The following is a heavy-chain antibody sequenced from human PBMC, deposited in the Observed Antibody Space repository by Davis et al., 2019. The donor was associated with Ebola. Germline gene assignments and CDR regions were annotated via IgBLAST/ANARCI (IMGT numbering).Heavy chain of an antibody. CDR1: GYSISSGYY. CDR3: ARGGYYDFWTGVDP. J-gene: IGHJ5*02. Sequence: PSETLSLTCGVSGYSISSGYYWTWIRQPPGKGLEWIGSISHSGNTYYNPSLKSRVTISLDTSKNKFSLKLSAVTAADTAVYYCARGGYYDFWTGVDPWGQGILVPVSS. CDR2: ISHSGNT. V-gene: IGHV4-38-2*01. D-gene: IGHD3-3*01.